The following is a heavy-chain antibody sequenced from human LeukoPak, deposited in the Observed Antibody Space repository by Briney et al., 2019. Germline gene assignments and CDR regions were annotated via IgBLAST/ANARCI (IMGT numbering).Heavy chain of an antibody. V-gene: IGHV4-59*01. Sequence: PSETLSLTCTVSGGSISSYYWSWIRQPPGKGLEWIGYIYYSGSTNYNPSLKSRVTISVDTSKNQFSLKLSSVTAADTAVYYCARVPMYYYDSSGYRPWWYLDLWGRSTLVTVSS. CDR2: IYYSGST. D-gene: IGHD3-22*01. CDR3: ARVPMYYYDSSGYRPWWYLDL. J-gene: IGHJ2*01. CDR1: GGSISSYY.